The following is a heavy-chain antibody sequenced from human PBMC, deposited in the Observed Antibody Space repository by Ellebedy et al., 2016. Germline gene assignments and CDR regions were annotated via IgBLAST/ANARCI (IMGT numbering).Heavy chain of an antibody. Sequence: GGYLRLSXAASGFTFSSYAMHWVRQAPGKGLEWVAVISYDGSNKYYADSVKGRFTISRDNSKNTLYLQMNSLRAEDTALYYCAKGNDYVWGSYRVFDYWGQGTLVTVSS. D-gene: IGHD3-16*02. V-gene: IGHV3-30-3*01. CDR3: AKGNDYVWGSYRVFDY. CDR2: ISYDGSNK. J-gene: IGHJ4*02. CDR1: GFTFSSYA.